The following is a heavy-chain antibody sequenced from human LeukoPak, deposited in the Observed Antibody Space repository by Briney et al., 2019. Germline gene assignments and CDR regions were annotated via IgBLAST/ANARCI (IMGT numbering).Heavy chain of an antibody. Sequence: SETLSLTCAVYGGSFSGYYWSWIRQPPGKGLEWIGEINHSGSTNYNPSLKSRVTISVDTSKNQFSLKLSSVTAADTAVYYCARAERITRAFDIWGQGTMVTVSS. CDR1: GGSFSGYY. CDR2: INHSGST. D-gene: IGHD3-10*01. J-gene: IGHJ3*02. V-gene: IGHV4-34*01. CDR3: ARAERITRAFDI.